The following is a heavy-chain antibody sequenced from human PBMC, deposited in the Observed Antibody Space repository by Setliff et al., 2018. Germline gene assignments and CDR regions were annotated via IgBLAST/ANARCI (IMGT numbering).Heavy chain of an antibody. Sequence: GGSLRLSCAACGFILSRNDMHWVRQAPGQGLEWVASISGSGDTTYYADSVKGRFTLSRDNSENALFLQLNSLRAEDTALYYCAKDLSTSITVGALDSWGPGTLVTVSS. CDR1: GFILSRND. CDR2: ISGSGDTT. CDR3: AKDLSTSITVGALDS. V-gene: IGHV3-23*01. J-gene: IGHJ4*02. D-gene: IGHD4-4*01.